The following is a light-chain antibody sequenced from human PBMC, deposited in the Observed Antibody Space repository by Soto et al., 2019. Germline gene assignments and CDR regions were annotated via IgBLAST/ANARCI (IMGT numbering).Light chain of an antibody. CDR2: DAS. CDR3: QQYNSYSPTWT. J-gene: IGKJ1*01. V-gene: IGKV1-5*01. Sequence: DIQMTQSPSTLSASVGDRVTITCRASQSISSWLAWYQQKPGKAPKLLIYDASSLESGVPSRFSGSGSGTEFTLTISSLQPDDFATYYCQQYNSYSPTWTFGQGTNVDIK. CDR1: QSISSW.